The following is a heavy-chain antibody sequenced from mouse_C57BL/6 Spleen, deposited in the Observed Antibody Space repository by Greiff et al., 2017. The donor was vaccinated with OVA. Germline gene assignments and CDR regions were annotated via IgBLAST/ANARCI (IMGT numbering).Heavy chain of an antibody. Sequence: QVQLQQSGAELVKPGASVKLSCKASGYTFTSYWMHWVKQRPGQGLEWIGMIHPNSGSTNYNEKFKSKATLTVDKSSSTAYMQLSSLTSEDSAVYYCARRGLLRGAMDYWGQGTSVTVSS. J-gene: IGHJ4*01. CDR2: IHPNSGST. CDR1: GYTFTSYW. D-gene: IGHD1-1*01. CDR3: ARRGLLRGAMDY. V-gene: IGHV1-64*01.